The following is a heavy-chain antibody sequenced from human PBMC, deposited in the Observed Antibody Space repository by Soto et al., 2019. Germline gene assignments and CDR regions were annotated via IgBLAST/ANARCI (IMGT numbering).Heavy chain of an antibody. CDR2: ITASSRTV. D-gene: IGHD3-16*01. Sequence: GGSLRLSCLASGFTFSGHSMVWVRQAPGKGLEWLSYITASSRTVSYTESVKGRFSISRDNAKNSLFLRVDSLRAEDTAVYYCARARLWGHLVVWCKGTTVSGSS. J-gene: IGHJ6*04. CDR3: ARARLWGHLVV. V-gene: IGHV3-48*01. CDR1: GFTFSGHS.